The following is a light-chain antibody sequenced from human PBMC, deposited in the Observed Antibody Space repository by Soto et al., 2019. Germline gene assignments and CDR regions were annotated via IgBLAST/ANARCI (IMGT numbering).Light chain of an antibody. J-gene: IGLJ1*01. CDR2: DVN. CDR3: FSYAGGYTFV. V-gene: IGLV2-11*01. Sequence: QSARSHPLSVSWSPGHSVTIACTGTSSDVGAYNFVSWYQQHPGEAPKLMIYDVNRRPSGVPNRFSASKSGNTASLTISGLQTEDETDHYCFSYAGGYTFVFGTGTKVTVL. CDR1: SSDVGAYNF.